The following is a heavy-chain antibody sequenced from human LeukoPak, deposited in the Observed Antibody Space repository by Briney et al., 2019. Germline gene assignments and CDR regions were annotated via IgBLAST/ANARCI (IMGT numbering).Heavy chain of an antibody. V-gene: IGHV3-48*01. J-gene: IGHJ4*02. CDR3: ARSGSSWYSDDY. Sequence: GGSLRLSCAASGFAFRTYSMNWVRQAPGKGLEWVSYISSGSRAIYYADSVKGRFTISRDNAKNSLYLQMNSLRAEDTAVYYCARSGSSWYSDDYWGRGTLATVSS. D-gene: IGHD6-13*01. CDR1: GFAFRTYS. CDR2: ISSGSRAI.